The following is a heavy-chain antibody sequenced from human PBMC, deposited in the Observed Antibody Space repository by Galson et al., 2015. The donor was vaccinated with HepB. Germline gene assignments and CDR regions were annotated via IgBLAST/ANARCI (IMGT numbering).Heavy chain of an antibody. CDR1: GFTFSDYS. J-gene: IGHJ6*02. CDR2: ISTTSRTK. D-gene: IGHD3-10*01. Sequence: SLRLSCAASGFTFSDYSMLWVRQAPGKGLEWVAYISTTSRTKYYADSVKGRFTISRDNAEKSLSLQMNSLRAEDTAVYYCARDGPRGAMVREVLYYYGMDVWGQGTTVTVSS. V-gene: IGHV3-48*04. CDR3: ARDGPRGAMVREVLYYYGMDV.